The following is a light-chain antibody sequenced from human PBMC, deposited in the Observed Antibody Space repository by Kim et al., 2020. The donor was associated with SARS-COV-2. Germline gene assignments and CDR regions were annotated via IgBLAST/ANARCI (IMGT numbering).Light chain of an antibody. CDR1: KLGDKD. V-gene: IGLV3-1*01. J-gene: IGLJ2*01. CDR3: QTWDSITVV. CDR2: QDN. Sequence: EAPVQTASITCTGDKLGDKDAFWDQQKPVQSPVLVIYQDNKRTSGIPERFSGYNTGNTATLTISGTQAMDEADYYCQTWDSITVVFGGGTQLTVL.